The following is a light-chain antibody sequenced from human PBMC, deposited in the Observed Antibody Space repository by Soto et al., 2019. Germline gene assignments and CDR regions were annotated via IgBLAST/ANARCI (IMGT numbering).Light chain of an antibody. V-gene: IGLV2-14*01. CDR3: RASTRSSTYV. CDR1: SSDVGGYNY. J-gene: IGLJ1*01. CDR2: EVS. Sequence: QSALTQPASVSGSPGQSITISCTGTSSDVGGYNYVSWYQQHPGKAPKLMIYEVSYRPSGVSNRFSGSKSGNTASLTISGLQAEDEADYYCRASTRSSTYVFGTGTKLTVL.